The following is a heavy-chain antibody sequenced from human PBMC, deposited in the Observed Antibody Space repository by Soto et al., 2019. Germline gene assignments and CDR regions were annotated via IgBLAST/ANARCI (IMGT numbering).Heavy chain of an antibody. CDR1: GYTFTSYP. CDR3: ARDWTHYDSSGPGDY. D-gene: IGHD3-22*01. J-gene: IGHJ4*02. Sequence: ASVKVSCKASGYTFTSYPMHWVRQAPGQRLEWMGWINAGNGDTKYSQKFQGRVTITRDTSASTAYMELSSLRSEDTAVYYCARDWTHYDSSGPGDYWGQGTLVTVSS. CDR2: INAGNGDT. V-gene: IGHV1-3*01.